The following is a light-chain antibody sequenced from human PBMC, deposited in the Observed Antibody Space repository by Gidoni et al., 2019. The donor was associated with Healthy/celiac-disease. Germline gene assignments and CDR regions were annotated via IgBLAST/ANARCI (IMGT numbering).Light chain of an antibody. CDR1: QGISSY. CDR3: QQYYSYPVT. Sequence: IRLTPSPSSFSASTGDRVTITCRASQGISSYLAWYQQKPGKAPKLLIYAASTLQSGVPSRFSGSGSGTDFTLTISCLQSEDFATYYCQQYYSYPVTFGQGTKVEIK. J-gene: IGKJ1*01. CDR2: AAS. V-gene: IGKV1-8*01.